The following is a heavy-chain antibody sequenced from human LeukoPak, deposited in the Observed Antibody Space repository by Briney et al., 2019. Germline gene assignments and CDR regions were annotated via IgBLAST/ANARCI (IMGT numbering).Heavy chain of an antibody. V-gene: IGHV1-46*01. CDR1: GYTFTSHY. D-gene: IGHD3-16*02. J-gene: IGHJ5*02. Sequence: PEASVKVSCKASGYTFTSHYMHWVRQAPGQGLEWMGLINPSGSSTLYAQKFQGRVTMTRDMSTTTDYMELSSLRPEDTAVYYCARDNSVGDIAWWFDPWGQGTLVTVSS. CDR2: INPSGSST. CDR3: ARDNSVGDIAWWFDP.